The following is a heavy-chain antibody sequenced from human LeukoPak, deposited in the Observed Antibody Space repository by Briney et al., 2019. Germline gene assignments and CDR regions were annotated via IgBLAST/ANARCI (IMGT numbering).Heavy chain of an antibody. CDR1: GGSVSSGTYY. J-gene: IGHJ4*02. Sequence: PSETLSLTCTVSGGSVSSGTYYWSWIRQPPGKGLEWIGYIYYSGNTNYNPSLKSRVTIPVDTSKNQFSLRLSSVTAADTAVYYCARVSVAVAGDYFDYWGQGTLVTVSP. CDR3: ARVSVAVAGDYFDY. V-gene: IGHV4-61*01. D-gene: IGHD6-19*01. CDR2: IYYSGNT.